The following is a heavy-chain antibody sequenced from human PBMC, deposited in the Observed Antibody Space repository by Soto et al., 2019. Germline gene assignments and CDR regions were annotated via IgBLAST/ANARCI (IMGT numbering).Heavy chain of an antibody. J-gene: IGHJ4*02. D-gene: IGHD1-26*01. V-gene: IGHV1-69*13. Sequence: GASVKVSCKASGGTFSSYAISWVRQAPGQGLEWMGRIIPIFGTANYAQKFQGRVTITADESTSTAYTELSSLRSEDTAVYYCARESGSYYFDYWGQGTLVTVSS. CDR2: IIPIFGTA. CDR3: ARESGSYYFDY. CDR1: GGTFSSYA.